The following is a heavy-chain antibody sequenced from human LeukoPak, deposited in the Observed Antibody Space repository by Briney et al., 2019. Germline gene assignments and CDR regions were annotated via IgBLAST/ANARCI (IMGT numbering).Heavy chain of an antibody. J-gene: IGHJ4*02. D-gene: IGHD3-16*02. CDR3: ARDYYDYVWGSYRY. V-gene: IGHV1-18*01. CDR1: GYTFTSYG. Sequence: ASVKVSCKAFGYTFTSYGISWVRQAPGQGLEWMGWISAYNGNTNYAQKLQGRVTMTTDTSTSTAYMELRSLRSDDTAVYYCARDYYDYVWGSYRYWGQGTLVTVSS. CDR2: ISAYNGNT.